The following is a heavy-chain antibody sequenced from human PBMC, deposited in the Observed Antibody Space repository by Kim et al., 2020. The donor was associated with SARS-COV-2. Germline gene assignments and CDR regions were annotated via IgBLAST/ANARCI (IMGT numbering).Heavy chain of an antibody. CDR1: GFTFGDYA. V-gene: IGHV3-9*01. J-gene: IGHJ3*02. CDR3: ANMGKYCTNGVCFDAFDI. D-gene: IGHD2-8*01. Sequence: GGSLRLSCAASGFTFGDYAMHWVRQAPGKGLEWVSGISWNSGSIGYADSVKGRFTISRDNAKNSLYLQMNGLRAEDTALYYCANMGKYCTNGVCFDAFDIWGQGTMVTVSS. CDR2: ISWNSGSI.